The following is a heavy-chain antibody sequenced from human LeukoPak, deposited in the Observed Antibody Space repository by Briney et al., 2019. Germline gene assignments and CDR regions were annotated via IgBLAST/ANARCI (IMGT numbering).Heavy chain of an antibody. CDR1: GYTFTGYY. CDR3: ARVREGAPQRIFFDF. J-gene: IGHJ4*02. D-gene: IGHD1-26*01. V-gene: IGHV1-2*02. Sequence: GASVKVSCKASGYTFTGYYMHWVRQAPGQGLEWMGWINPNSGGTNYAQKFQGRVTMTRDTSISTAYMELSRLRSDDTAVYYCARVREGAPQRIFFDFWGQGTLVTVSS. CDR2: INPNSGGT.